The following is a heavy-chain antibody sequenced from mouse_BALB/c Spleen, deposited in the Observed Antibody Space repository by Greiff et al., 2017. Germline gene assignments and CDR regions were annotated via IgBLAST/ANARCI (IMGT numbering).Heavy chain of an antibody. J-gene: IGHJ2*01. Sequence: EVKLMESGGGLVKPGGSLKLSCAASGFAFSSYDMSWVRQTPEKRLEWVAYISSGGGSTYYPDTVKGRFTISRDNAKNTLYLQMSSLKSEDTAMYYCARQGYYYGSSYGFDYWGQGTTLTVSS. D-gene: IGHD1-1*01. CDR2: ISSGGGST. CDR1: GFAFSSYD. V-gene: IGHV5-12-1*01. CDR3: ARQGYYYGSSYGFDY.